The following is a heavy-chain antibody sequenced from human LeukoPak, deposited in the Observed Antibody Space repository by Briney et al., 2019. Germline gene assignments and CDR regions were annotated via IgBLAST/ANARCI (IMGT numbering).Heavy chain of an antibody. D-gene: IGHD2-15*01. Sequence: GGSLRLSCAASGFTFSSYAMSWVRQAPGKGLEWVSGTIGSDGSTFYADSVKGRFTISRDNSKNTLYLQMNSLRAEDTAVYYCAKARYCSGGSCYFDYWGQGTLVTVSS. J-gene: IGHJ4*02. CDR1: GFTFSSYA. CDR2: TIGSDGST. V-gene: IGHV3-23*01. CDR3: AKARYCSGGSCYFDY.